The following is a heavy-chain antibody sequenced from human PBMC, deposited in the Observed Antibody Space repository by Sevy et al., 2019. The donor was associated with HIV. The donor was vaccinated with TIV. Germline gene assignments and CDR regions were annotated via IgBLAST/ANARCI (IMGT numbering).Heavy chain of an antibody. CDR2: IKGDGSEK. CDR3: ARDCNSPRCLWGMDV. V-gene: IGHV3-7*03. Sequence: GGSLRLSCEASGFTFSRYWMSWVRQAPGKGLEWVANIKGDGSEKYYVDSVKGRFTISRDNAKNSLFLQMNSLGAEDTAVYYSARDCNSPRCLWGMDVWGQGTTVTVSS. CDR1: GFTFSRYW. D-gene: IGHD1-26*01. J-gene: IGHJ6*02.